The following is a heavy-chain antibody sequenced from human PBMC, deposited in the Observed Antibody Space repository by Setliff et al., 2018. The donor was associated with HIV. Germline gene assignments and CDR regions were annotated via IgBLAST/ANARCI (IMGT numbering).Heavy chain of an antibody. CDR1: GASMTSHY. V-gene: IGHV4-59*11. D-gene: IGHD6-19*01. J-gene: IGHJ4*02. CDR2: IYGSGTT. CDR3: ATDPKGDGWAYFDS. Sequence: SYTLSLTCSVAGASMTSHYLTWIRQPRGMGLEWIGNIYGSGTTKYNPSLRSRVTISVDKSKNQLSLILDSVTAADTAVYYCATDPKGDGWAYFDSWGQGTLVTVSS.